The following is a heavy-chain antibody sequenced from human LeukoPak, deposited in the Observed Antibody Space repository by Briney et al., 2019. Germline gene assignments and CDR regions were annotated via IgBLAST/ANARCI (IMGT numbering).Heavy chain of an antibody. Sequence: PGGSLRLSCAASGFTFSSYAMSWVRQAPGKGLEWVSAISGSGGSTYYADSVKGRFTISRDNSKNTLYLQMNSLRAEDTAVYYCARDIVVVPAANAWGQGTLVTVSS. CDR3: ARDIVVVPAANA. CDR1: GFTFSSYA. V-gene: IGHV3-23*01. D-gene: IGHD2-2*01. CDR2: ISGSGGST. J-gene: IGHJ5*02.